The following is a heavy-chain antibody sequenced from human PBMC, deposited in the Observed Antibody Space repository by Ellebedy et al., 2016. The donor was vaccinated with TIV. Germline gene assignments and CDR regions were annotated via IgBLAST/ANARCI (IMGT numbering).Heavy chain of an antibody. CDR2: INAGNGHT. D-gene: IGHD3-10*01. CDR1: GYTFTGHI. V-gene: IGHV1-3*01. J-gene: IGHJ4*02. Sequence: ASVKVSXXASGYTFTGHIIHWVRQAPGQRLEWLGWINAGNGHTKYSQKFQGRVTITRDTSASTVYVEMSSLRSEDTAVFYCARDPEGAYYYGSAKFDYWGQGTLVTVSS. CDR3: ARDPEGAYYYGSAKFDY.